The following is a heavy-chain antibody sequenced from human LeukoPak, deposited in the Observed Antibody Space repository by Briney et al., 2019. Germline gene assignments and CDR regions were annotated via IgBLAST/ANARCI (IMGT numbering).Heavy chain of an antibody. CDR2: ISGSGGST. CDR3: ARGSRFGVVERDAFDI. D-gene: IGHD3-3*01. CDR1: GFTFSSYG. J-gene: IGHJ3*02. V-gene: IGHV3-23*01. Sequence: GGSLRLSCADSGFTFSSYGMSWVRQAPGKGLEWVSAISGSGGSTYYADSVKGRFTISRDNSKNTLYLQMNSLRAEDTAVYYCARGSRFGVVERDAFDIWGQGTMVTVSS.